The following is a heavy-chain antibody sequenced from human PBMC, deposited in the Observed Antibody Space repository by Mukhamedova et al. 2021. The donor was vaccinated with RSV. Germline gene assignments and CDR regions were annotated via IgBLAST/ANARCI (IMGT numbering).Heavy chain of an antibody. D-gene: IGHD4-17*01. J-gene: IGHJ3*02. V-gene: IGHV3-21*01. Sequence: SISTTSSYINYADSLNGRFTIPRDNAKNSLFLQMNSLRAEDTAVYYCARDTVTQGSDTFDIWGQGTMVTVS. CDR3: ARDTVTQGSDTFDI. CDR2: ISTTSSYI.